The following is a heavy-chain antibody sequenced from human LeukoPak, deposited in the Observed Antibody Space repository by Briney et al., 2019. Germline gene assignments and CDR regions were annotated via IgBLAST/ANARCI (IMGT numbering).Heavy chain of an antibody. D-gene: IGHD2-21*01. CDR2: IYTSGST. Sequence: SETLSLTCTVSGGSISSYYWSWIRQPAGKGLEWIGRIYTSGSTNYNPSLKSRVTMSVDTSKNQFSLKLSSVTAADTAVYYCARHIAVTTPVLYYMDVWGKGTTVTVSS. CDR1: GGSISSYY. CDR3: ARHIAVTTPVLYYMDV. V-gene: IGHV4-4*07. J-gene: IGHJ6*03.